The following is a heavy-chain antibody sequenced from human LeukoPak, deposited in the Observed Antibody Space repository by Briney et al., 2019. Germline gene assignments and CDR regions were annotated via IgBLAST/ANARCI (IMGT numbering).Heavy chain of an antibody. Sequence: GESLKISCKGSGYRFTTYWIGWVRQMPGKGLEWMGIIYPSDSDTRYSPSFQGQVTISVDKSISTAYLQWNSLKASDTAMYYCARDVGYCSGGSCYSDYWAQGTLVTVSS. J-gene: IGHJ4*02. CDR3: ARDVGYCSGGSCYSDY. CDR2: IYPSDSDT. D-gene: IGHD2-15*01. V-gene: IGHV5-51*01. CDR1: GYRFTTYW.